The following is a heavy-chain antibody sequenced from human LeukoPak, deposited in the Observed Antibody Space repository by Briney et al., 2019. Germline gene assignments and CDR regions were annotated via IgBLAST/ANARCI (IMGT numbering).Heavy chain of an antibody. CDR1: GFTFSSYS. J-gene: IGHJ6*03. V-gene: IGHV3-21*01. CDR2: ISSSSSSYI. Sequence: PGGSLRLSCAASGFTFSSYSMNWVRQAPGKGLEWVSSISSSSSSYIYYADSVKGRFTISRDNAKNSLYLQMNSLRAEDTAVYYCASVTAAKKYYYYYMDVWGQGTLVTVSS. D-gene: IGHD6-13*01. CDR3: ASVTAAKKYYYYYMDV.